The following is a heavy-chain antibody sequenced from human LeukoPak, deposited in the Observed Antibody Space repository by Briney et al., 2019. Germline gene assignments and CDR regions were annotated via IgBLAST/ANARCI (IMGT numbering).Heavy chain of an antibody. Sequence: ASVKVSCKVSGYTLTELSMHWVRQAPGKGLEWMGGFDPEDGETIYAQKFQGRVTMTEDTSTDTAYMELSSLRSEDTAAYYCATPLAYYYGSGGGLDYWGQGTLVTVSS. CDR2: FDPEDGET. J-gene: IGHJ4*02. CDR3: ATPLAYYYGSGGGLDY. V-gene: IGHV1-24*01. D-gene: IGHD3-10*01. CDR1: GYTLTELS.